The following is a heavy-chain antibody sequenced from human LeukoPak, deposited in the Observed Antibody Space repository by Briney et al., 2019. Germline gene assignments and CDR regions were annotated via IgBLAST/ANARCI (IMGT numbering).Heavy chain of an antibody. CDR3: VLRGRGARPPYYMDV. Sequence: SETLSLTCTVSGGSISSSGYYWGWIRQPPGKGLEWIGNIYYSGSTYYNPSLKSRVTISVDTSKNQFSLKLSSVTAADTAVYYCVLRGRGARPPYYMDVWGKGTTVTVSS. CDR2: IYYSGST. D-gene: IGHD3-10*01. J-gene: IGHJ6*03. V-gene: IGHV4-39*07. CDR1: GGSISSSGYY.